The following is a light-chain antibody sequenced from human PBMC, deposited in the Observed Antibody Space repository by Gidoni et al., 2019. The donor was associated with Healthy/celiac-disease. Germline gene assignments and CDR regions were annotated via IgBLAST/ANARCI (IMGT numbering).Light chain of an antibody. J-gene: IGLJ2*01. CDR3: SSYTSSSAVV. Sequence: GSPGQSITISCTGTSSDVGGYNYVSWYQQHPGKAPKLMIYEVSNRPSGVSNRFSGSKSGNTASLTISGLQAEDEADYYCSSYTSSSAVVFGGGTKLTVL. V-gene: IGLV2-14*01. CDR1: SSDVGGYNY. CDR2: EVS.